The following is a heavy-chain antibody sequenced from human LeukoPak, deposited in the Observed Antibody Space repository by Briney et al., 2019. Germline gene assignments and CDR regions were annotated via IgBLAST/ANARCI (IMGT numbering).Heavy chain of an antibody. Sequence: GGSLRLSCVASGFTFTNYWMSWVRQAPGKGLEWVASLRQDASEIHYVDSVEGRFTISRDNAQRSVFLQMNRLRVEDTAVYYCARGGYCRYDYWGQGTLVTVSS. CDR3: ARGGYCRYDY. D-gene: IGHD2-21*01. CDR1: GFTFTNYW. CDR2: LRQDASEI. V-gene: IGHV3-7*01. J-gene: IGHJ4*02.